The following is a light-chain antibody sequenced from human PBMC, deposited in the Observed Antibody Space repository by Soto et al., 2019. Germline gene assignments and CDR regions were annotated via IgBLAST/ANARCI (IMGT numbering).Light chain of an antibody. V-gene: IGKV3-20*01. Sequence: EIVLTHSPGTLSLSPGERATLSCRASQSVSSSYLAWYQQKPGQAPRLLIYGASSMATGIPDRFSGSGSGTDFTLTISRLEPEDFAVYYCQQYGTPPYTFGQGTKLEIK. CDR2: GAS. CDR3: QQYGTPPYT. CDR1: QSVSSSY. J-gene: IGKJ2*01.